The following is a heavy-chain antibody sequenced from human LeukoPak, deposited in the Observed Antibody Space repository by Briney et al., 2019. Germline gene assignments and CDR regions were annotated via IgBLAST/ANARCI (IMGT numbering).Heavy chain of an antibody. V-gene: IGHV1-2*02. J-gene: IGHJ4*02. CDR2: INPNNGDT. CDR1: GYIFTTYF. Sequence: RASVRVSCKASGYIFTTYFIHWVRQAPGQGLEWMGWINPNNGDTNYVQKFQGRVTMTRDTSISTAYMELTRLRSDDTAVYYCAREGGYDILTGYQHYWGQGALVTVSS. CDR3: AREGGYDILTGYQHY. D-gene: IGHD3-9*01.